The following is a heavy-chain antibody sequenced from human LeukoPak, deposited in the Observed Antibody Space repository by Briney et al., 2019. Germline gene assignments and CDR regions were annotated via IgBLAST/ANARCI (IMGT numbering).Heavy chain of an antibody. CDR3: ARGSSSWLDYYMDV. CDR1: GGSFSGYY. J-gene: IGHJ6*03. Sequence: SETLSLTCAVYGGSFSGYYWSWIRQPPGKGLEWIGEINHSGSTNYNPSLKSRVTISVDTSKNQFSLKLSSVTAADTAVYYCARGSSSWLDYYMDVWGKGTTVTVSS. CDR2: INHSGST. V-gene: IGHV4-34*01. D-gene: IGHD6-13*01.